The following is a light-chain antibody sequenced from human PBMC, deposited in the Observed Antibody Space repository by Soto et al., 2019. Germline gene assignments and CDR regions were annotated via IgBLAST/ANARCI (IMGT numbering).Light chain of an antibody. V-gene: IGLV1-40*01. CDR1: DSDIGAGYA. Sequence: QSVLTQPPSVSGAPGQRVTISCTGSDSDIGAGYAVHWYQQLPGAAPKLLIYDSTNRPSGVPDRFSGAKSGTSASLTITGLQAEDEADYYCQSHDNRPHFLFGGGTKVTVL. CDR2: DST. CDR3: QSHDNRPHFL. J-gene: IGLJ2*01.